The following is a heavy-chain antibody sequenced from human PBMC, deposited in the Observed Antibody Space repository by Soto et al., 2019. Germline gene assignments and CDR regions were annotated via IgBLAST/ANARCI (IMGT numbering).Heavy chain of an antibody. CDR2: IYSGGST. Sequence: GGSLRLSCAASGFTVSSNYMSWVRQAPGKGLEWVSVIYSGGSTYYADSVKGGFTSARGNSKNTLYLQMNSLRAEDTAVYYCARVLSPGGVRGVIGNWFDPWGQGTLVTVSS. CDR3: ARVLSPGGVRGVIGNWFDP. V-gene: IGHV3-66*01. CDR1: GFTVSSNY. J-gene: IGHJ5*02. D-gene: IGHD3-10*01.